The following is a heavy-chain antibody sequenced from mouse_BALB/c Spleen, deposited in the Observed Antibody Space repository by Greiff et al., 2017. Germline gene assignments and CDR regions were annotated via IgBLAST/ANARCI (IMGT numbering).Heavy chain of an antibody. Sequence: VQLQQSGTVLARPGASVKMSCKASGYSFTSYWMHWVKQRPGQGLEWIGAIYPGNSDTSYNQKFKGKAKLTAVTSASTAYMELSSLTNEDSAVYYCTGDPGTLGAMDYWGQGTSVTVSS. CDR3: TGDPGTLGAMDY. D-gene: IGHD4-1*01. CDR1: GYSFTSYW. J-gene: IGHJ4*01. V-gene: IGHV1-5*01. CDR2: IYPGNSDT.